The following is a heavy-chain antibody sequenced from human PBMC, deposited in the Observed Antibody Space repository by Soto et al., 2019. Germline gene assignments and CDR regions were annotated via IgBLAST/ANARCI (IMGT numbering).Heavy chain of an antibody. D-gene: IGHD3-3*01. CDR2: IYSGGST. V-gene: IGHV3-66*01. J-gene: IGHJ4*02. CDR3: ASPRSGYYLDY. Sequence: GGSLRLSCAASGFTVSSNYMSWVRQAPGKGLEWVSVIYSGGSTYYADSVKGRFTISRDNSKNTLYLQMNSLRAEDTAVYYCASPRSGYYLDYWGQGTLVTVSS. CDR1: GFTVSSNY.